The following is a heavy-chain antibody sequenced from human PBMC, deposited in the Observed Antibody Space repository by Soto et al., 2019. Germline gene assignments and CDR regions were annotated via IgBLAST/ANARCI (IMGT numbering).Heavy chain of an antibody. CDR1: GFTFSSYA. J-gene: IGHJ3*02. Sequence: EVQLLESGGGLVQPGGSLRLSCAASGFTFSSYAMSWVRQAPGKGLEWVSAISGSGGSTYYADAVKGRFTISRDNYKNTMYLQMNSLRAEDTAVSYCAKSPRAKGGAFDIWGQGTMVTVSS. CDR3: AKSPRAKGGAFDI. D-gene: IGHD1-26*01. V-gene: IGHV3-23*01. CDR2: ISGSGGST.